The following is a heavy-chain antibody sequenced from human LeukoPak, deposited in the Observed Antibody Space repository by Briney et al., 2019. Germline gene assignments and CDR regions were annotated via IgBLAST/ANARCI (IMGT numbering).Heavy chain of an antibody. Sequence: GGSLRLSCAASGFTFSSYAMHWVRQAPGKGLEWVAVISYDGSNKYYADSVKGRFTISRDNSKNTLYLQMNSLRAEDTAVYYCAREGVGASLDYWGQGTLVTGSS. J-gene: IGHJ4*02. CDR1: GFTFSSYA. CDR3: AREGVGASLDY. CDR2: ISYDGSNK. D-gene: IGHD1-26*01. V-gene: IGHV3-30-3*01.